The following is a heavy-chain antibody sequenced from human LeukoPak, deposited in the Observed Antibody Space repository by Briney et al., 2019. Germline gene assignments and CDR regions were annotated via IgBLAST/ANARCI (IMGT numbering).Heavy chain of an antibody. CDR1: GGSISSGSYY. V-gene: IGHV4-61*02. CDR3: ARDGTYYYDSSGYYYQYNWFDP. CDR2: IYTSGST. J-gene: IGHJ5*02. D-gene: IGHD3-22*01. Sequence: PSETLSLTCTVSGGSISSGSYYWSWIRQPAGKGLEWIGRIYTSGSTNYNPSLKSRVTISVDTSKNQFSLKLSPVTAADTAVYYCARDGTYYYDSSGYYYQYNWFDPWGQGTLVTVSS.